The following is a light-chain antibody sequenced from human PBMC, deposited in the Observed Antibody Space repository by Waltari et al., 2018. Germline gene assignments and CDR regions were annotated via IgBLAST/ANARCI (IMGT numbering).Light chain of an antibody. CDR3: LQHSNYPFT. Sequence: DIQMTQSPSSLSASVGDRVTITCRASQSISSYLNWYQQKPGKAPKLLIYAASSLQSGVPSRFSGSGSGTDFTLTISSLQPEDFATYYCLQHSNYPFTFGPGTTVDVK. V-gene: IGKV1-39*01. J-gene: IGKJ3*01. CDR2: AAS. CDR1: QSISSY.